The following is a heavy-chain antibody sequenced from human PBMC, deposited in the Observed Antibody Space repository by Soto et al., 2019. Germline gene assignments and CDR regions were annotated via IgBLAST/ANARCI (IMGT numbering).Heavy chain of an antibody. CDR3: AKVHVVVVAVSTFDL. J-gene: IGHJ2*01. CDR1: GDCRTSGSY. D-gene: IGHD2-21*02. Sequence: SETLDLTCAVGGDCRTSGSYWAWIWHPPGKGPEWIASIYHGGTTFYNPSLKSRVSISVDTSNNQFSLRLRSVTAPDTAVYYCAKVHVVVVAVSTFDLWGRGVLVTDS. V-gene: IGHV4-38-2*01. CDR2: IYHGGTT.